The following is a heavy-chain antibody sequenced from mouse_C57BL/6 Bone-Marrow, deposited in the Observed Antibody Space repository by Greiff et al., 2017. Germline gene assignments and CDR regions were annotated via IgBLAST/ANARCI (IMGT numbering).Heavy chain of an antibody. CDR2: IHPGNSDT. CDR3: GRSGTSYYDFDD. D-gene: IGHD3-3*01. Sequence: QVQLQQSGTELAKPGASVKMSCKASGYTFTSYWMHWVKQRTGEGLEWIGGIHPGNSDTSYNQKFKGKATLTVVKSSSTAYMQLSSLTSEDSAVYYCGRSGTSYYDFDDWGQGNTVTVSS. V-gene: IGHV1-74*01. CDR1: GYTFTSYW. J-gene: IGHJ4*01.